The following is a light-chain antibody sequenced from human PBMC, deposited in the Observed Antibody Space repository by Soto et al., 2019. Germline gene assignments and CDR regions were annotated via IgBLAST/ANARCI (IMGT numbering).Light chain of an antibody. J-gene: IGKJ3*01. CDR2: GAS. CDR1: QSVSSY. Sequence: EIVLTQSPDTLSLSPGERATLSCRASQSVSSYLAWYQQKPGQAPRLLLYGASNRATGIPDRLSGSGSGTDFTLIISRLEPEDFAVYYCQQYGNSPFTFGHGTKVDLK. CDR3: QQYGNSPFT. V-gene: IGKV3-20*01.